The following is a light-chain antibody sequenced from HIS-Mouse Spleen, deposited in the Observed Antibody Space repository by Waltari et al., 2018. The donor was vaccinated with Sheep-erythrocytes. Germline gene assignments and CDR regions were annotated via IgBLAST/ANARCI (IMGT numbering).Light chain of an antibody. Sequence: QSVLTQPPSASGTPGQRVTISCSGSSSNIGSNTVNWYQQLPGTAPKLLIYGNNQRPSWVPDRFSGAKAGTSASLAISGLQSEDEADYYCAAWDDSLNGPVFGGGTKLTVL. J-gene: IGLJ3*02. CDR1: SSNIGSNT. V-gene: IGLV1-44*01. CDR3: AAWDDSLNGPV. CDR2: GNN.